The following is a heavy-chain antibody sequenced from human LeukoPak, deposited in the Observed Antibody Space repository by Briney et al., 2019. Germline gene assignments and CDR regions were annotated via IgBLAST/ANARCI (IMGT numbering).Heavy chain of an antibody. CDR3: ASDYYGSGSYDFGFFDY. V-gene: IGHV1-2*02. Sequence: ASVKVSCKASGYTFTGYYMHWVRQAPGQGLEWMGWINPNNGDTNYAQKFQGRVTMTRDTSISTAYMELSRLRFDDTAVYYCASDYYGSGSYDFGFFDYWGQGTLVTVSS. D-gene: IGHD3-10*01. J-gene: IGHJ4*02. CDR1: GYTFTGYY. CDR2: INPNNGDT.